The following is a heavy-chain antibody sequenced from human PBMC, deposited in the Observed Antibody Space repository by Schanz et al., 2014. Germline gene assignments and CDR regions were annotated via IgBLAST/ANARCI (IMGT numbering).Heavy chain of an antibody. CDR2: ITRSGGGT. CDR1: GFTFSSYA. CDR3: AKDPSHGDYDYYFDY. J-gene: IGHJ4*02. Sequence: VKLVESGGYLVQPGGSLRLSCSASGFTFSSYAMHWVRQASGKGLEYVSAITRSGGGTYYSDSVKGRFTISRDNSKNTLYLHMNTLRSEDTAVYYCAKDPSHGDYDYYFDYWGQGTLVTVSS. V-gene: IGHV3-64*04. D-gene: IGHD3-22*01.